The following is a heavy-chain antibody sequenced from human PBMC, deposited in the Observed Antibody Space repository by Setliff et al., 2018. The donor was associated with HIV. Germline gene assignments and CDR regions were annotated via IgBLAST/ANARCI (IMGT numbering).Heavy chain of an antibody. D-gene: IGHD1-1*01. V-gene: IGHV4-39*07. CDR2: ISQSGRP. CDR1: GASTSSSSNY. Sequence: PSETLSLTCTVSGASTSSSSNYWGWIRQAPGKGLEWIGEISQSGRPNYNPSLEDRVSMSIDTSKNQFSLKVTSLTAADTAVYYCARGHIRRVRLWTTPQTSLDFWGQGTVVTVSS. CDR3: ARGHIRRVRLWTTPQTSLDF. J-gene: IGHJ4*02.